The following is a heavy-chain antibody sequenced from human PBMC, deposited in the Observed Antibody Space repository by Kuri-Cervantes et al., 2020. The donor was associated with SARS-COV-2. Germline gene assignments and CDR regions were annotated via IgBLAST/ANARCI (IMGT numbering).Heavy chain of an antibody. CDR3: ARGRGGLLRFLEWLLFELDY. Sequence: SETLSLTCTVSGGSISSHYWSWIRQPPGKGLEWIGYIYYSGSTYYNPSLKSRVTISVDTSKNQFSLKLSSVTAADTAVYYCARGRGGLLRFLEWLLFELDYWGQGTLVTVSS. V-gene: IGHV4-59*08. CDR2: IYYSGST. J-gene: IGHJ4*02. CDR1: GGSISSHY. D-gene: IGHD3-3*01.